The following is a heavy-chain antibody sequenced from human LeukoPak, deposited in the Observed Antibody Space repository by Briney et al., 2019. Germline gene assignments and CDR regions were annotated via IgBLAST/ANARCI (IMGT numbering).Heavy chain of an antibody. CDR2: MSYRGST. CDR3: ARGIADRYNWFDP. Sequence: SETLSLTCTVSGASISSYYWTWIRQPPGKGLEWIGYMSYRGSTNYRTTNNNPALRSRVTISEDTSQKQFSLELSSVTAADTAVYYCARGIADRYNWFDPWGQGILVTVSS. CDR1: GASISSYY. D-gene: IGHD6-13*01. V-gene: IGHV4-59*08. J-gene: IGHJ5*02.